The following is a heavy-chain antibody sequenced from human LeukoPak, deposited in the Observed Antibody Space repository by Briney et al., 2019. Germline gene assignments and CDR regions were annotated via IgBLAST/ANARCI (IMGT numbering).Heavy chain of an antibody. V-gene: IGHV3-21*06. CDR3: ARGPFSSSWSEFDY. J-gene: IGHJ4*02. D-gene: IGHD6-13*01. CDR1: GFTFSDYS. CDR2: ISGDSRYI. Sequence: PRGSLRLSCAASGFTFSDYSLNWVRQAPGKGLEWVSCISGDSRYIYYADSLKGRSTISRDNAQNSLYLHMNNLRAEDTAVYYCARGPFSSSWSEFDYWGQGTLVTVSS.